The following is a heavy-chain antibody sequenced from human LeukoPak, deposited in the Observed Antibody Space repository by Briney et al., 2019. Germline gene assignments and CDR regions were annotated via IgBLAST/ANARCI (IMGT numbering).Heavy chain of an antibody. CDR1: GGSISSSNW. V-gene: IGHV4-4*02. CDR2: IYHSGST. CDR3: ARDSADGRGVPDWYFDL. D-gene: IGHD3-10*01. Sequence: PSQTLSLTCAVSGGSISSSNWWSWVRQPPGKGLEWIGEIYHSGSTNYNPSLKSRVTISVDKSKNQFSLKLSSVTAADTAVYYCARDSADGRGVPDWYFDLWGRGTLVTVSS. J-gene: IGHJ2*01.